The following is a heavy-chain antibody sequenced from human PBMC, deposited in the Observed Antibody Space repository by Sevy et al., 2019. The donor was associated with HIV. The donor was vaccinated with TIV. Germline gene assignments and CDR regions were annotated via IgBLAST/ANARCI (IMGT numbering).Heavy chain of an antibody. CDR1: GFTFSDYY. CDR2: ISSSGSAI. CDR3: ARVGIGVAGGGFGAFDI. J-gene: IGHJ3*02. Sequence: GGSLRLSCAASGFTFSDYYMSWIRQAPGKGLEWISYISSSGSAIYYADPMKGRFTISRDNAKNSLYLQMNSLRAEDTAVYYCARVGIGVAGGGFGAFDIWGQGTMVTVSS. V-gene: IGHV3-11*01. D-gene: IGHD6-13*01.